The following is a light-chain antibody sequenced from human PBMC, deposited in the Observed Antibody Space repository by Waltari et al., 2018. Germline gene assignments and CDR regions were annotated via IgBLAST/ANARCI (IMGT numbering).Light chain of an antibody. J-gene: IGLJ3*02. CDR1: SGNISRNY. CDR2: EDK. Sequence: NFMLTQPHSVSESPGETVTISCTRSSGNISRNYMQWYQQRPGSAPTTVIYEDKERPSGVPDRFSGSIDGSSNSASLTISGLKTEDEADYYCQSYDGNNWVFGGGTKLTVL. CDR3: QSYDGNNWV. V-gene: IGLV6-57*04.